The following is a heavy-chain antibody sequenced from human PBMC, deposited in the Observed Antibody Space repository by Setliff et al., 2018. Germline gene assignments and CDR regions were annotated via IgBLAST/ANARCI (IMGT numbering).Heavy chain of an antibody. Sequence: SVKVSCKASGYTFTTYYIHWVRQAPGQGLEWVGRVNPSNGAIHYAQNFQGRVTMTRDTSTSIVYMELNSLRFEDTAVYYCAREFPGGTKGFDYWGQGTLVTVSS. CDR2: VNPSNGAI. D-gene: IGHD1-1*01. V-gene: IGHV1-46*01. CDR1: GYTFTTYY. CDR3: AREFPGGTKGFDY. J-gene: IGHJ4*02.